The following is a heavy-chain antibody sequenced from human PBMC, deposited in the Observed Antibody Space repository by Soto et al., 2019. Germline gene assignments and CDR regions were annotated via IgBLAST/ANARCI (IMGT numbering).Heavy chain of an antibody. Sequence: QITLKESGPTLVKPTQTLTLTCTFSGFSLSTSGVGVGWIRQPPGKALEWLGFIYWDDVKRYSPSLKNRLTITKDTSKNQVVLTMTNMDPVDTATYYCAHRRGGMDYFDYWGQGTLVTVSS. CDR2: IYWDDVK. CDR3: AHRRGGMDYFDY. J-gene: IGHJ4*02. V-gene: IGHV2-5*02. CDR1: GFSLSTSGVG. D-gene: IGHD3-16*01.